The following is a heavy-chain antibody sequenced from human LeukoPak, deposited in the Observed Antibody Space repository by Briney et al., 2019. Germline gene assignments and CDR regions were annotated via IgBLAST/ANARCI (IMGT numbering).Heavy chain of an antibody. CDR1: GFTFDDYA. CDR2: ISWNSGSI. D-gene: IGHD6-13*01. V-gene: IGHV3-9*01. CDR3: AKDIGYSSSWHGFDY. Sequence: GGSLRLSCAASGFTFDDYAMHWVRQAPGKGLEWVSGISWNSGSIGYADSVKGRFTISRDNAKNSLYLQMNSLRAEDTALYYCAKDIGYSSSWHGFDYWGQGTLVTVSS. J-gene: IGHJ4*02.